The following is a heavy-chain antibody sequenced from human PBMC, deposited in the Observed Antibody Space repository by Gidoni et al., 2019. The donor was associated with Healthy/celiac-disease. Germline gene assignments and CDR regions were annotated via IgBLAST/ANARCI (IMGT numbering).Heavy chain of an antibody. D-gene: IGHD5-12*01. J-gene: IGHJ4*02. CDR3: AKGRDSGYDCRSPHFDY. V-gene: IGHV3-23*01. Sequence: FTISRDNSKNTLYLQMNSLRAEDTAVYYCAKGRDSGYDCRSPHFDYWGQGTLVTVSS.